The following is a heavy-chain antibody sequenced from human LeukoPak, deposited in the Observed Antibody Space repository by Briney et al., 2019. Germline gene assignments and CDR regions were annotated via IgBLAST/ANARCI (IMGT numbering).Heavy chain of an antibody. J-gene: IGHJ4*02. CDR3: AKDRGYSGYDFDY. CDR2: ISGGGGSA. Sequence: GGSLRLSCAASGFTFSSYAMSWVRQAPGKGLEWDSAISGGGGSAYYADSVKGRFTISRDSSKNTLYLQMNSLRAEDTAVYYCAKDRGYSGYDFDYWGQGTLVTVSS. D-gene: IGHD5-12*01. CDR1: GFTFSSYA. V-gene: IGHV3-23*01.